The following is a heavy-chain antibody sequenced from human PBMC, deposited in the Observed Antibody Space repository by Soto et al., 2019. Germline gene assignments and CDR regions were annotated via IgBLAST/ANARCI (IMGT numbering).Heavy chain of an antibody. J-gene: IGHJ4*02. CDR3: ASRFVDSATGYFDR. Sequence: QVQLQESGPGLVKASETLSLTCTVSGGSISAFYWNWIRQPAGKGLEWIGRIYRSGHTNYNPSLESRVTMSIDPSKNQFSLNMKSMTAADTAVYYCASRFVDSATGYFDRWGQGTLVTVSS. CDR2: IYRSGHT. CDR1: GGSISAFY. D-gene: IGHD5-12*01. V-gene: IGHV4-4*07.